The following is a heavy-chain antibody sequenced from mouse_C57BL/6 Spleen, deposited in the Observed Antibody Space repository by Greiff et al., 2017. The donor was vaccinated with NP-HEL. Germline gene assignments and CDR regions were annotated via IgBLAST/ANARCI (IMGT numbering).Heavy chain of an antibody. J-gene: IGHJ4*01. CDR2: ISYDGSN. CDR1: GYSITSGYY. V-gene: IGHV3-6*01. Sequence: EVKLQESGPGLVKPSQSLSLTCSVTGYSITSGYYWNWIRQFPGNKLEWMGYISYDGSNNYNPSLKNRISITRDTSKNQFFLKLNSVTTEDTATYYCARETGIYAMDYWGQGTSVTVSS. D-gene: IGHD4-1*01. CDR3: ARETGIYAMDY.